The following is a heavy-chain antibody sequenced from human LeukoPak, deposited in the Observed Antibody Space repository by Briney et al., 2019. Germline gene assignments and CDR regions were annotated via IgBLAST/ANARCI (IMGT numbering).Heavy chain of an antibody. CDR2: ISGSGGST. CDR3: ARGPRRSGYDWSMGRGDY. Sequence: PGGSLRLSCAASGFTFSSYAMSWVRQAPGKGLEWVSAISGSGGSTYYADSVKGRFTISRDNSKNTLYLQMNSLRSEDTAVYYCARGPRRSGYDWSMGRGDYWGQGTLVTVSS. V-gene: IGHV3-23*01. CDR1: GFTFSSYA. J-gene: IGHJ4*02. D-gene: IGHD5-12*01.